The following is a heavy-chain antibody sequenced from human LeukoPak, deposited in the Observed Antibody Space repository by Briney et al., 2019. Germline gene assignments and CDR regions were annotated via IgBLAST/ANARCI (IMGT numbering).Heavy chain of an antibody. CDR3: ARVIFGDSNAIDY. Sequence: SVKVSSKASGYTFTGYYMHWVRQAPGQGLEWMGRINPNSGGTNYAQKFQGRVTMTRDTSISTAYMELSRLRSDDTAVYYCARVIFGDSNAIDYWGQGTLVTVSS. D-gene: IGHD3-3*01. J-gene: IGHJ4*02. CDR2: INPNSGGT. V-gene: IGHV1-2*06. CDR1: GYTFTGYY.